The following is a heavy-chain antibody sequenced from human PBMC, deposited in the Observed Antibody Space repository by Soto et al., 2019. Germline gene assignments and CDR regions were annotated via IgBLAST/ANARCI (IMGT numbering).Heavy chain of an antibody. V-gene: IGHV5-10-1*01. Sequence: GESLKISCQGSGNTFSTYWISWVRQMPGKGLEWVGRIDLGKTYVHYSPSFHGHVSISFDKSSNTAYLQWSSLKASDTAMYYCAFTGTTYYGMDVWGQATTVTVS. J-gene: IGHJ6*02. CDR3: AFTGTTYYGMDV. CDR1: GNTFSTYW. CDR2: IDLGKTYV. D-gene: IGHD1-7*01.